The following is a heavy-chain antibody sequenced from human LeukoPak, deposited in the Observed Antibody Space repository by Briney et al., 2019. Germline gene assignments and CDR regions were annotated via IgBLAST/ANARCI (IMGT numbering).Heavy chain of an antibody. D-gene: IGHD3-3*01. J-gene: IGHJ4*02. V-gene: IGHV3-30*04. CDR3: ARGKEWLLYPYFDY. CDR2: ISYDGSNK. CDR1: GFTFSSYA. Sequence: PGGSLRLSCAASGFTFSSYAMHWVRQAPGKGLEWVAVISYDGSNKYYADSVKGRFTISRDNSKNTLYLQMNSLRAEDTAVYYCARGKEWLLYPYFDYWGQGTLVTVSS.